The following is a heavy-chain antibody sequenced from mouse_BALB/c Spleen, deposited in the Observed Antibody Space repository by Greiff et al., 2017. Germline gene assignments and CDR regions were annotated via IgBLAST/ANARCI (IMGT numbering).Heavy chain of an antibody. CDR3: ARDKKIFAY. CDR1: GFTFSSYA. V-gene: IGHV5-9-4*01. J-gene: IGHJ3*01. CDR2: ISSGGSYT. Sequence: DVMLVESGGGLVKPGGSLKLSCAASGFTFSSYAMSWVRQSPEKRLEWVAEISSGGSYTYYPDTVTGRFTISRDNAKNTLYLEMSSLRSEDTAMYYCARDKKIFAYWGQGTLVTVSA.